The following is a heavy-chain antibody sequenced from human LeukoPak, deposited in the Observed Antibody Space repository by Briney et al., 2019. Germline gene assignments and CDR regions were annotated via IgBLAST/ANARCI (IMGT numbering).Heavy chain of an antibody. CDR3: ARVLRYCSGGNCYSGGLGYMDV. D-gene: IGHD2-15*01. Sequence: PGGSLRLSCAASRFSFSSYGMHWVRQAPGKGLDWVAYIQYDGSNEQYADSVKGRFSISRDSSKNTLYLQMNSLRAEDTAVYYCARVLRYCSGGNCYSGGLGYMDVWGKGTTVTISS. CDR1: RFSFSSYG. V-gene: IGHV3-30*02. CDR2: IQYDGSNE. J-gene: IGHJ6*03.